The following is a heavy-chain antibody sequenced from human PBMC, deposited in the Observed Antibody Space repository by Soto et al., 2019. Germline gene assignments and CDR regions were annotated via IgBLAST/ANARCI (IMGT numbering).Heavy chain of an antibody. CDR2: IYHSGST. CDR3: ARGADSSGYLEYYFDY. V-gene: IGHV4-30-2*01. D-gene: IGHD3-22*01. Sequence: PSETLSLTCAVSGGSISSGGYSWSWIRQPPGKGLEWIGYIYHSGSTYYNPSLKSRVTISVDRSKNQFSLKLSSVTAADTAVYYCARGADSSGYLEYYFDYWGQGTLVTVSS. CDR1: GGSISSGGYS. J-gene: IGHJ4*02.